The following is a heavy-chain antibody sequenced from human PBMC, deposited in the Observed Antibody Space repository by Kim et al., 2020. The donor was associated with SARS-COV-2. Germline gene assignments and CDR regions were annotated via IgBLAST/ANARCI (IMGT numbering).Heavy chain of an antibody. V-gene: IGHV5-51*01. CDR3: VRVEGATFYFHY. Sequence: GESLKISCKTSGYTFTTDWIGCVRHMPGKCLEWMAIIFHGDSETRYGPSFQGQVTVSVDKSLSSAYLQWSSLKASDTAIYYCVRVEGATFYFHYWGQGTLVTVSS. D-gene: IGHD1-26*01. J-gene: IGHJ4*02. CDR1: GYTFTTDW. CDR2: IFHGDSET.